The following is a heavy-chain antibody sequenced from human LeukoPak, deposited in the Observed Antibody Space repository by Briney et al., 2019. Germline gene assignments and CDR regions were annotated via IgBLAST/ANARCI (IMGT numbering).Heavy chain of an antibody. Sequence: SEALSLTCAVSGESIGSNKWWTWVRQPPGKGLEWIGEIHHSGRLNYSPSLKSRVTISVDKSKNHFSLNLNSITPADTAIYYCARGGDWKFDYWGQGALVTVSS. CDR3: ARGGDWKFDY. D-gene: IGHD1-1*01. CDR2: IHHSGRL. V-gene: IGHV4-4*02. CDR1: GESIGSNKW. J-gene: IGHJ4*02.